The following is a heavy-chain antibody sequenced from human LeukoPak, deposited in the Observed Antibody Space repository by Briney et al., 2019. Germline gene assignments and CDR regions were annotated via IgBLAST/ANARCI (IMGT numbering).Heavy chain of an antibody. CDR3: ARHRIAAAGTHYYYGMDV. D-gene: IGHD6-13*01. Sequence: SETLSLTCTVSGGSISSYYWSWIRQPPGKGLEWIGYIYYSGSTNYNPSLKSRVTISVDTSKNQFSLKLSSVTAADTAVYYCARHRIAAAGTHYYYGMDVWGQGTTVTVSS. CDR2: IYYSGST. J-gene: IGHJ6*02. CDR1: GGSISSYY. V-gene: IGHV4-59*08.